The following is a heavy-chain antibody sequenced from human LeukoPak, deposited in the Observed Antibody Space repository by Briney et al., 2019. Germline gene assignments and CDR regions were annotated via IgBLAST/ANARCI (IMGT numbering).Heavy chain of an antibody. D-gene: IGHD3-10*01. CDR1: GGSFSGYY. Sequence: PSETLSLTCAVYGGSFSGYYWSWIRQPPGKGLEWIGEINHSGSTNYNPSLKSRVTISVDTSKNQFSLKLSSVTAADTAVYYCAESLSGGAFDIWGQGTMVTVSS. CDR2: INHSGST. J-gene: IGHJ3*02. V-gene: IGHV4-34*01. CDR3: AESLSGGAFDI.